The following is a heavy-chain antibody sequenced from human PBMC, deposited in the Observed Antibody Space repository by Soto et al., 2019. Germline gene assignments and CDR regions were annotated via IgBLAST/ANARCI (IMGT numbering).Heavy chain of an antibody. CDR1: GGSISSGDYY. CDR2: IYYSGST. Sequence: QVQLQESGPGLVKPSQTLSLTCTVSGGSISSGDYYWSWIRQPPGKGLEWIGYIYYSGSTYYNPSLKSRVTIAVDTSKNQFSLKLSSVTAADTAVYYWARDPGMVRETPGEYYYYYGMDVWGQGTTVTVSS. V-gene: IGHV4-30-4*01. J-gene: IGHJ6*02. CDR3: ARDPGMVRETPGEYYYYYGMDV. D-gene: IGHD3-10*01.